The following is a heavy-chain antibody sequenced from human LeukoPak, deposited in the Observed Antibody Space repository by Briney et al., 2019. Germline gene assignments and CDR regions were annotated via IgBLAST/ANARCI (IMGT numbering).Heavy chain of an antibody. J-gene: IGHJ4*02. D-gene: IGHD3-22*01. Sequence: SETLSLTCTVSGYSISSGYYWGWIRQPQGKGLEWIGSIYHSGSTYYNPSLKSRVTISVDTSKNQFSLKLSSVTAADTAVYYCARDLTYYYDRWGQGTLVTVSS. V-gene: IGHV4-38-2*02. CDR2: IYHSGST. CDR3: ARDLTYYYDR. CDR1: GYSISSGYY.